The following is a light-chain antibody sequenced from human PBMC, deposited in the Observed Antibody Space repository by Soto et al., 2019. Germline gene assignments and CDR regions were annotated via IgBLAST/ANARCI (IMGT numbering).Light chain of an antibody. V-gene: IGKV3-20*01. J-gene: IGKJ1*01. CDR1: QSVSGTY. CDR2: GTS. Sequence: EVVLTQSPGTLSLSPGERATLSCRASQSVSGTYLAWYQRKPGQAPRLLIYGTSSRATGVPDRISGGGSGTDFTLTINRLEPDDFTVYYCQEYGTSRTFGQGTKVDIK. CDR3: QEYGTSRT.